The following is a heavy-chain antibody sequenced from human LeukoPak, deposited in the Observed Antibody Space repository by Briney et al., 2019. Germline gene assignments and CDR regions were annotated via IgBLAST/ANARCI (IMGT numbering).Heavy chain of an antibody. J-gene: IGHJ6*02. Sequence: ASVKVSCKASGYTFTSYDINWVRQATGQGLGWMGWMNPNSGNTGYAQKFQGRVTMTRNTSISTAYMELSSLRSEDTAVYYCARDSSYTSSLLLYYYYGMDVWGQGTTVTVSS. V-gene: IGHV1-8*01. D-gene: IGHD6-13*01. CDR1: GYTFTSYD. CDR2: MNPNSGNT. CDR3: ARDSSYTSSLLLYYYYGMDV.